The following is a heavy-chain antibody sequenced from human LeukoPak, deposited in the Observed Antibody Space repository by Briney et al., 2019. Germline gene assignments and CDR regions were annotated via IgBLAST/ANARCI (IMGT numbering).Heavy chain of an antibody. CDR3: ARDQYYYDSSGTITLDY. CDR1: GGSISSSSYY. Sequence: SETLSLTCTVSGGSISSSSYYWGWIRQPAGKGLEWIGRIHTRGSTNYNPSLKSRVTMSVDTSKIQFSLKLSSVTAADTAVYYCARDQYYYDSSGTITLDYWGQGTLVTVSS. CDR2: IHTRGST. V-gene: IGHV4-61*02. D-gene: IGHD3-22*01. J-gene: IGHJ4*02.